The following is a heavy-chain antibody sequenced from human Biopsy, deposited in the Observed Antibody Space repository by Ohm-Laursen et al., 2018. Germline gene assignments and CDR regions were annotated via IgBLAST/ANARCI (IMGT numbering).Heavy chain of an antibody. CDR2: IYYAGNT. Sequence: TLSLTCTVSGDSISTYYWSWIRQPPGKGLQWIGYIYYAGNTDYNPSLQSRVTISVDTSKNHFSLRLRSMTPADTAMYYCARDRGYYSDRTVPGYFDLWGRGTLVTVSS. J-gene: IGHJ2*01. D-gene: IGHD3-22*01. CDR3: ARDRGYYSDRTVPGYFDL. V-gene: IGHV4-59*01. CDR1: GDSISTYY.